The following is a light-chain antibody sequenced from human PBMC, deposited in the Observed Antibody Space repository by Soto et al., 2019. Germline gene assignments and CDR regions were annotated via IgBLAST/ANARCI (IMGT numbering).Light chain of an antibody. V-gene: IGLV2-14*01. CDR2: DVS. CDR1: SSDVGGYNY. CDR3: SSYTISSSWV. J-gene: IGLJ3*02. Sequence: QSALTQPASVSGSPGQSITISCTGTSSDVGGYNYVSWYQQHPGKAPRLMIYDVSNRPSGVSNRFSGSKSGNTASLTISGLQAGDEADYYCSSYTISSSWVFGGGTKVTVL.